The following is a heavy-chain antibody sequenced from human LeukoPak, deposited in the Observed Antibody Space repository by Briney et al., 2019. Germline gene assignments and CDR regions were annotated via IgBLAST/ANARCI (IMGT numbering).Heavy chain of an antibody. CDR2: IIPIFGTA. D-gene: IGHD3-10*01. V-gene: IGHV1-69*13. CDR1: GGTFSSYA. J-gene: IGHJ4*02. Sequence: SVKVSCKASGGTFSSYAISWVRQAPGQGLEWMGGIIPIFGTANYAQKFQGRVTITADESTSTAHMELSSLRSEDTAVYYCASSTYYYGSGSYIAPTAPFDYWGQGTLVTVSS. CDR3: ASSTYYYGSGSYIAPTAPFDY.